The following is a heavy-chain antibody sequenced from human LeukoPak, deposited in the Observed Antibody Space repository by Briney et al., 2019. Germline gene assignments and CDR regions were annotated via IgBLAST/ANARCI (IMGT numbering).Heavy chain of an antibody. Sequence: SETLSLTCIVSGGSISSTSYYWGWIRQPPGKGLEWIGNIYYSGSTYSNPSLKSRVTISVDTSKNQFSLKLSSVAAADTALYYCARLGDFWSNYYFDYWGQGTLVTVSS. D-gene: IGHD3-3*01. J-gene: IGHJ4*02. CDR3: ARLGDFWSNYYFDY. CDR1: GGSISSTSYY. V-gene: IGHV4-39*01. CDR2: IYYSGST.